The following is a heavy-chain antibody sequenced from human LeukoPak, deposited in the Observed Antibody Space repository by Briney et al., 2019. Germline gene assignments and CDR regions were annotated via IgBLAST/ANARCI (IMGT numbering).Heavy chain of an antibody. V-gene: IGHV3-53*01. CDR1: GLTGSHNY. CDR3: IVFGDSNH. Sequence: PGRSLRLSCAASGLTGSHNYVSWVRQAPGKGLEWVSAIHTSGDTCYADSVKGRFTISRDTSKNTLYLQINSLRVEDTAVYYCIVFGDSNHWGQGTLVTVSS. J-gene: IGHJ5*02. CDR2: IHTSGDT. D-gene: IGHD4-17*01.